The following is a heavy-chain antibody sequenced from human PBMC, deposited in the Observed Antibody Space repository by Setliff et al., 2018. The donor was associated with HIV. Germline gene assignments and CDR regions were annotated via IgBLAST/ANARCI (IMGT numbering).Heavy chain of an antibody. CDR1: GGSFSGYY. D-gene: IGHD3-10*01. V-gene: IGHV4-34*01. CDR3: ARGLQYYDSGSYSEDY. J-gene: IGHJ4*02. Sequence: PSETLSLTCALYGGSFSGYYWSWIRQPPGKGLEWIGEINHSGSGNYNPSLTSRVTISLDTSINQFSLKLSSVAAADTAVYYCARGLQYYDSGSYSEDYWGQGTLVTVSS. CDR2: INHSGSG.